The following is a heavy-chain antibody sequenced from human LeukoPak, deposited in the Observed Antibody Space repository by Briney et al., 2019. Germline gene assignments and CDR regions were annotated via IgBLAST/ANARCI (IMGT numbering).Heavy chain of an antibody. D-gene: IGHD6-13*01. CDR2: ISSGGSYI. V-gene: IGHV3-21*01. CDR1: GFTFSSYT. CDR3: ARDLFILAGIAAAYNWFDP. Sequence: GGSLRLSCAASGFTFSSYTMKWVRQAPGKGLQWVSSISSGGSYIHYADSMKGRFTISRDDAKNSLYLQMNNLRADDTAVYYCARDLFILAGIAAAYNWFDPWGQGTLVTVSS. J-gene: IGHJ5*02.